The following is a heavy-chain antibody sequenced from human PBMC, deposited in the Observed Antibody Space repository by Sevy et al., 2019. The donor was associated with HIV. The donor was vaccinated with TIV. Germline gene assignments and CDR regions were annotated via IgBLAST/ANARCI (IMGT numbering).Heavy chain of an antibody. CDR1: GGSITSLY. V-gene: IGHV4-59*08. J-gene: IGHJ4*02. CDR2: IYYNGHI. Sequence: SETLSLTCTVSGGSITSLYWNWIRQPPGKGLEWIANIYYNGHINYNPSLKSRVTLSLDTSKNQFSLRLSSVTAADTAMYYCAGENAXGXXYXXXXGTLVTVSS. CDR3: AGENAXGXXYX.